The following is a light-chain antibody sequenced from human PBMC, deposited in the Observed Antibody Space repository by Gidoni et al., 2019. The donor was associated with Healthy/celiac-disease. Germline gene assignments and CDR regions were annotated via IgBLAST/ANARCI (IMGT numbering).Light chain of an antibody. V-gene: IGKV3-11*01. CDR2: DAS. J-gene: IGKJ1*01. CDR3: QQRSNWPP. CDR1: QSVSSY. Sequence: EIVLTQSPATLSLSPGERATLSCRASQSVSSYVAWYQQKPGQAPRLLIYDASNRATGIPARFSGSGSGTDFTLTISSLEPEDFAVYYCQQRSNWPPFGQGTKVEIK.